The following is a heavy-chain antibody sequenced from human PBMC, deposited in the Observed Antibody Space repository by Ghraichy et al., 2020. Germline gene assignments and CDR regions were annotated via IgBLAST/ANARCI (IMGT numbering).Heavy chain of an antibody. J-gene: IGHJ2*01. Sequence: ESLNISCTVSGGSFSTYYWAWIRQPPGKGLEWIGCIFYGGNSNYNPSLKSRVTFSVDTSRNQFSLNLSSVTAADTAVYYCARDSNTMVRYFDLWGRGTLVTVSS. CDR1: GGSFSTYY. D-gene: IGHD3-10*01. V-gene: IGHV4-59*01. CDR3: ARDSNTMVRYFDL. CDR2: IFYGGNS.